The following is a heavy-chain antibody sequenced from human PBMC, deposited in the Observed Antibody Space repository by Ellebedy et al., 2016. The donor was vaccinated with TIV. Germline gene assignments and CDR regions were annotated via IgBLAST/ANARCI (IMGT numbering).Heavy chain of an antibody. D-gene: IGHD3-10*01. CDR1: GGSISSGGYS. CDR2: IYHSGST. J-gene: IGHJ6*02. Sequence: SETLSLXXAVSGGSISSGGYSWSWIRQPPGKGLEWIGYIYHSGSTYYNPSLKSRVTISVDTSKNQFSLKLSSVTAADTAVYYCALIGGSGSMMGYYYGMDVWGQGTTVTVSS. V-gene: IGHV4-30-2*01. CDR3: ALIGGSGSMMGYYYGMDV.